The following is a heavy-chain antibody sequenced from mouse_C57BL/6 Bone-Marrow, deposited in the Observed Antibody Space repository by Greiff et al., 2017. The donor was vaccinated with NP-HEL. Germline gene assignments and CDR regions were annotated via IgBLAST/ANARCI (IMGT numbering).Heavy chain of an antibody. J-gene: IGHJ4*01. V-gene: IGHV1-50*01. CDR2: IDPSDSYT. Sequence: QVQLQQPGAELVKPGASVKLSCKASGYTFTSYWMQWVKHRPGQGLEWIGEIDPSDSYTNYNQKFKGKATLTVDTSSSTAYMQLSSLTSEDSAVYYCASTVVAPYYYAMDYWGQGTSVTVSS. CDR3: ASTVVAPYYYAMDY. CDR1: GYTFTSYW. D-gene: IGHD1-1*01.